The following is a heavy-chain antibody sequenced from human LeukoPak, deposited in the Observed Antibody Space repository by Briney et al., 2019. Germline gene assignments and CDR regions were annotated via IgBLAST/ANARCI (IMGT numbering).Heavy chain of an antibody. CDR1: GGSISSSSYY. V-gene: IGHV4-39*07. J-gene: IGHJ4*02. D-gene: IGHD2-2*01. CDR2: IYYSGST. Sequence: SETLSLTCTVSGGSISSSSYYWGWIRQPPGKGLEWIGSIYYSGSTYYNPSLKSRVTISVDTSKNQFSLKLSSVTAADTAVYYCARDRLLGYCSSTSCYAEGYFDYWGQGTLVTVSS. CDR3: ARDRLLGYCSSTSCYAEGYFDY.